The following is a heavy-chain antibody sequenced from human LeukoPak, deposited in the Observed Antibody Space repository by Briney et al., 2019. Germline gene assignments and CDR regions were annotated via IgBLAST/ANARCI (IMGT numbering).Heavy chain of an antibody. CDR3: AKNPVGFIVPDY. J-gene: IGHJ4*02. CDR1: GFTFSSYA. V-gene: IGHV3-23*01. CDR2: ISGSGGST. Sequence: GGSLRLSCAASGFTFSSYAMSWVRQAPGKGLEWVSAISGSGGSTYYADSVKGRFTISRDNSKNTLYLQMNSLRAQDTAVYYCAKNPVGFIVPDYWGQGTLVTVSS. D-gene: IGHD2-2*01.